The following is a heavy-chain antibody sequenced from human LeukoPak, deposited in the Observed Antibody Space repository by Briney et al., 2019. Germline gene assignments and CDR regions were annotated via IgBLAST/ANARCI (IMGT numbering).Heavy chain of an antibody. J-gene: IGHJ4*02. CDR2: ISGSGGST. D-gene: IGHD6-13*01. CDR1: GFTFSSYA. Sequence: PGRSLRLSCAASGFTFSSYAMSWVRQAPGKGLEWVSAISGSGGSTYYADSVKGRFTISRDNSKNTLYLQMNSLRAEDTAVYYCAKDKAASYSSSWFFDYWGQGTLVTVSS. V-gene: IGHV3-23*01. CDR3: AKDKAASYSSSWFFDY.